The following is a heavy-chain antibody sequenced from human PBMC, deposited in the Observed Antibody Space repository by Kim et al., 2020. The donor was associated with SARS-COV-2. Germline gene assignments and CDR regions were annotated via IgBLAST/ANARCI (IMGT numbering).Heavy chain of an antibody. D-gene: IGHD6-19*01. Sequence: SQTLSLTCAISGDSVSSNSAAWNWIRQSPSRGLEWLGRTYYRSKWYNDYAVSVKSRITINPDTSKNQFSLQLNSVTPEDTAVYYCARDLGLAVADHYYYYGMDVWGQGTTVTVSS. J-gene: IGHJ6*02. V-gene: IGHV6-1*01. CDR1: GDSVSSNSAA. CDR2: TYYRSKWYN. CDR3: ARDLGLAVADHYYYYGMDV.